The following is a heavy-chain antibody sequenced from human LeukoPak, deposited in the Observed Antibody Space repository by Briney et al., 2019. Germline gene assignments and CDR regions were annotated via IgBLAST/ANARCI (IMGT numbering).Heavy chain of an antibody. CDR2: INRSGST. CDR1: GGSFRGYY. CDR3: ARESNYHGSGTGWFAP. J-gene: IGHJ5*02. Sequence: SETLSLTCDVYGGSFRGYYWSWIRQPPGKGLEWIGEINRSGSTNYNPSLKSRVTISVDTSKNQFSLKLSSVTAADTAVYYCARESNYHGSGTGWFAPWGQGTQVTVSS. V-gene: IGHV4-34*01. D-gene: IGHD3-10*01.